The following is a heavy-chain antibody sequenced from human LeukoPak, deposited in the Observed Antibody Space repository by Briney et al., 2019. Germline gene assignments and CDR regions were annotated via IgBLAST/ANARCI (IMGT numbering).Heavy chain of an antibody. CDR1: GGSFSDYY. V-gene: IGHV4-34*01. Sequence: SETLSLTCAVYGGSFSDYYWSRIRQPPGKGLEWIGEIDHSGSTNCNPSLKSRVTISVDTSKNQFSLKLSSVTAADTAVYYCARGKKKRDSSAWYWYFDLWGRGTLVTVSS. CDR2: IDHSGST. J-gene: IGHJ2*01. D-gene: IGHD6-19*01. CDR3: ARGKKKRDSSAWYWYFDL.